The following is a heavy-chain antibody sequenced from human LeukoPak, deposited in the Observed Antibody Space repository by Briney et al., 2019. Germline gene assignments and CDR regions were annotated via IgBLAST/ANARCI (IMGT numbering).Heavy chain of an antibody. CDR3: ARQVNSGSYDADWFDP. CDR2: IYYSGST. Sequence: PSETLSLTCTISGGSIDSYYWSWIRQPPGKGLEWIGSIYYSGSTYYNPSLKSRVTISVDTSKNQFSLKLSSGTAADTAVYYCARQVNSGSYDADWFDPWGQGTLVTVSS. D-gene: IGHD1-26*01. J-gene: IGHJ5*02. V-gene: IGHV4-59*05. CDR1: GGSIDSYY.